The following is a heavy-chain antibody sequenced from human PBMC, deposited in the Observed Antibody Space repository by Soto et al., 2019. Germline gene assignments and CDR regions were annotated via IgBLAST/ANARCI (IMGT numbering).Heavy chain of an antibody. V-gene: IGHV3-23*01. CDR1: GFTFSSYA. Sequence: EVQLLESGGGLVQPGGSLRLSCAASGFTFSSYAMSWVRQAPGKGLEWVSAISGSGGSTYYADSVKGRFTISRDNSKNTLYLQMNSLRAEDTAVYYCAKEEWQWLAQTRGFDYWGQGTLVTVSS. D-gene: IGHD6-19*01. CDR3: AKEEWQWLAQTRGFDY. J-gene: IGHJ4*02. CDR2: ISGSGGST.